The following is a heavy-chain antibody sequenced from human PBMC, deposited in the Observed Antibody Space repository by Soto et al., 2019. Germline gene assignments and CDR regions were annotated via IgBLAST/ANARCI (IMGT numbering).Heavy chain of an antibody. V-gene: IGHV3-9*01. D-gene: IGHD2-2*01. CDR2: ISWNSGSI. CDR3: AKEAQDIVVVPAAKFYYFDY. CDR1: GFTFDDYA. J-gene: IGHJ4*02. Sequence: DVQLVESGGGLVQPDRSLRLSCAASGFTFDDYAMHWVRQAPGKGLEWVSGISWNSGSIGYADSVKGRFTISRDNAKNSLYLQMNSLRAEDTALYYCAKEAQDIVVVPAAKFYYFDYWGQGTLVTVSS.